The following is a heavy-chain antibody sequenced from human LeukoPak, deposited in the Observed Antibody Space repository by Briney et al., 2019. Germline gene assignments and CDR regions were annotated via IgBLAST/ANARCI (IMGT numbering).Heavy chain of an antibody. V-gene: IGHV1-24*01. J-gene: IGHJ4*02. CDR3: ARGSGFYGSYYFDY. CDR2: FDPEDGET. D-gene: IGHD2/OR15-2a*01. CDR1: GYTLTELS. Sequence: ASVKVSCKVSGYTLTELSMHWVRQAPGKGLEWMGGFDPEDGETIYAQKFQGRATMTEDTSTDTAYMELRSLRSDDTAVYYCARGSGFYGSYYFDYWGQGTLVTVSS.